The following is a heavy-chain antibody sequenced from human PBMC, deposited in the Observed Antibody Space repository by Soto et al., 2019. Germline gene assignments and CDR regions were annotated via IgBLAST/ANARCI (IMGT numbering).Heavy chain of an antibody. CDR2: ISGTGGTT. Sequence: LRLSCAASGFTFTTYAISWVRQAPGKGLEWVSAISGTGGTTYYTDSVKGRFTISRDNSKNTLFLHMNSLRAEDSAVYYCAKSGGTYYGPNYFDYWGQGTLVTVSS. V-gene: IGHV3-23*01. CDR1: GFTFTTYA. J-gene: IGHJ4*02. CDR3: AKSGGTYYGPNYFDY. D-gene: IGHD1-26*01.